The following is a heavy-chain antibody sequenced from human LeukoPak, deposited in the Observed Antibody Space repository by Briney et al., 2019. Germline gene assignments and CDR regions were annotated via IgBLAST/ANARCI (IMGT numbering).Heavy chain of an antibody. J-gene: IGHJ4*02. Sequence: GGSLRLSCAASGFTFSSYGMHWVRQAPGKGLEWVAVISYDGSNKYYADSVKGRFTISRDNSKNTLYLQMNSLRAEDTAVYYCVSFYETYWGRGTLVTVSS. CDR3: VSFYETY. D-gene: IGHD2/OR15-2a*01. CDR1: GFTFSSYG. V-gene: IGHV3-30*03. CDR2: ISYDGSNK.